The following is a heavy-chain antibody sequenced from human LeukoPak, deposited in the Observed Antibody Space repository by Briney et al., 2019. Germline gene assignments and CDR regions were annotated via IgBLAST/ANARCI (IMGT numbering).Heavy chain of an antibody. CDR2: MNPNSGNT. CDR1: GYTFTSYD. J-gene: IGHJ6*02. CDR3: ARVDTAMVYYYYYGMDA. V-gene: IGHV1-8*01. D-gene: IGHD5-18*01. Sequence: ASVKVSCKASGYTFTSYDINWVRQATGQGLEWMGWMNPNSGNTGYAQKFQGRVTMTRNTSISTAYMELSSLRSEDTAVYYCARVDTAMVYYYYYGMDAWGQGTTVTVSS.